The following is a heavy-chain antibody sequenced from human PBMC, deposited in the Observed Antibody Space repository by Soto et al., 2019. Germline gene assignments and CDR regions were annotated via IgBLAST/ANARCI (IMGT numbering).Heavy chain of an antibody. CDR3: ASSAGHPGDFFYYNGMDV. D-gene: IGHD3-10*01. V-gene: IGHV4-34*01. CDR2: INHSGST. J-gene: IGHJ6*02. Sequence: PETLSPTCAVPGRSVSGHYWTCLRPPPGKGLEWIGEINHSGSTDYNPALKSRVTMSVDTSKSQFSLRLNSVTAADTAVYYCASSAGHPGDFFYYNGMDVWGQGTTVTVSS. CDR1: GRSVSGHY.